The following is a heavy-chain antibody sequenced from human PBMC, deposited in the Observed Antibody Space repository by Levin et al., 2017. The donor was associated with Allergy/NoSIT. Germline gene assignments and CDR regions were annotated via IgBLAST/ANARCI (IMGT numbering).Heavy chain of an antibody. CDR1: GFTLGGFS. CDR3: ARGHCSSRSCYSFDAFDI. CDR2: ISISSGTI. D-gene: IGHD2-2*01. J-gene: IGHJ3*02. Sequence: GGSLRLSCAASGFTLGGFSMNWVRLAPGKGLEWVSYISISSGTIFYADSVKGRFTISRDNAKNSLSLQMNSLRNEDTAVYFCARGHCSSRSCYSFDAFDIWGQGTLVTVSS. V-gene: IGHV3-48*02.